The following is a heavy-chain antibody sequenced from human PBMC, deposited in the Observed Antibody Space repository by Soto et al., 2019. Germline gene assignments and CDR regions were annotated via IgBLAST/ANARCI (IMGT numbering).Heavy chain of an antibody. Sequence: ASVKVSCKASGYTFTSYAMHWVRQAPGQRLEWMGWINAGNGSTKYSQKFQGRVTITRDTSASTAYMELSSLRSEDTAVYYCARDPLDIVVVPAAIFGMDVWGQGTTVTVSS. CDR3: ARDPLDIVVVPAAIFGMDV. D-gene: IGHD2-2*03. V-gene: IGHV1-3*01. CDR1: GYTFTSYA. J-gene: IGHJ6*02. CDR2: INAGNGST.